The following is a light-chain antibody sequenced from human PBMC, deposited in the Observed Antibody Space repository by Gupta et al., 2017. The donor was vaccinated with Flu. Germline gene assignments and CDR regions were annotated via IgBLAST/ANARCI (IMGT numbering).Light chain of an antibody. V-gene: IGKV1-5*03. CDR3: QQYKFPAT. Sequence: DIQMTQSPSPLSASVGDRVTITCRASHNTNNWLAWYQQKPGKAPKLLISEASTLENGVSSRFSGTRAGTEFTLTISRLQQDDSANYYCQQYKFPATFGQGTKLEIK. CDR1: HNTNNW. J-gene: IGKJ2*01. CDR2: EAS.